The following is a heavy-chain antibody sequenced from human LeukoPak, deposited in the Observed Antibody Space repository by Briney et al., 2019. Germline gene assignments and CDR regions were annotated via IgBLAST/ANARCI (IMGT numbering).Heavy chain of an antibody. CDR1: GFTVSSNYA. D-gene: IGHD3-3*01. Sequence: GGSLRLSCAASGFTVSSNYAMTWVRQAPGKGLEWVSGISSSGGSTYYADSVKGRFTFSRDNSKNTLYLQMNSLSAEDTAVYYCAKGFLLDFWNALDPWGQGTLVTVSS. CDR3: AKGFLLDFWNALDP. CDR2: ISSSGGST. V-gene: IGHV3-23*01. J-gene: IGHJ5*02.